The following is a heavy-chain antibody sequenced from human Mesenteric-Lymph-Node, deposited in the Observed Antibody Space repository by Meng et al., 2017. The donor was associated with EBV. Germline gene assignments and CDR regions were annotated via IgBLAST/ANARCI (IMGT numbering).Heavy chain of an antibody. D-gene: IGHD3-22*01. J-gene: IGHJ5*02. CDR2: INRIGGT. CDR1: DGSFSNYY. Sequence: VKLRRLCAVLLNPSETLSLTWGVYDGSFSNYYWSWIRQSPEKGLEWIGEINRIGGTDYNPSLKSRVTISVDTSKNQFSLRLSSVTAADTAVYYCARGYTYNYESGVPPFDLWGHGTLVTVSS. CDR3: ARGYTYNYESGVPPFDL. V-gene: IGHV4-34*01.